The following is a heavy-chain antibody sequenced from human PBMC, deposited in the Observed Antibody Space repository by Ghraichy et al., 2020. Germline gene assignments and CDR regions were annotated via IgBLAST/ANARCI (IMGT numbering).Heavy chain of an antibody. CDR3: AKERIASGSSYYYYGMDV. CDR1: GFTFSSYG. Sequence: GGSLRLSCAASGFTFSSYGMSWVRQAPGKGLEWVSLISGGGGSTDYADSVKGRFTISRDNSKNTLYLQMNSLRAEDTAVYYCAKERIASGSSYYYYGMDVWGQGTTVTVSS. J-gene: IGHJ6*02. CDR2: ISGGGGST. V-gene: IGHV3-23*01. D-gene: IGHD3-10*01.